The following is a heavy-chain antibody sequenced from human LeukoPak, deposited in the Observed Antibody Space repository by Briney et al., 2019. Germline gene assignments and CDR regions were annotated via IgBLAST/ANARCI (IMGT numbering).Heavy chain of an antibody. J-gene: IGHJ2*01. Sequence: NPSETLSLTCNVSGGSISSYYWSWIRQPPGKGLEWIGYIYYSGSTNYNPSLKSRVTISVDTSKNQFSLKLSSVTAADTAVYYCARVFYDSSGYYGPDYWYFDLWGRGTLVTVSS. CDR1: GGSISSYY. CDR2: IYYSGST. CDR3: ARVFYDSSGYYGPDYWYFDL. V-gene: IGHV4-59*01. D-gene: IGHD3-22*01.